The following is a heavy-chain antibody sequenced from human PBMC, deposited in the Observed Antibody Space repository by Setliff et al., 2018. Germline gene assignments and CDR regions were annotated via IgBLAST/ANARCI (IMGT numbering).Heavy chain of an antibody. CDR1: GGTFSSYG. Sequence: ASVKVSCKASGGTFSSYGISWVRQAPGQGLEWLGGTIPNFGTTNYAQKLQGRVTMTTDTSTSTAYMELRSLRSDDTAVYYCARDLDYQYYYETSGRDAFDIWGLGTMVTVSS. V-gene: IGHV1-18*01. J-gene: IGHJ3*02. CDR3: ARDLDYQYYYETSGRDAFDI. D-gene: IGHD3-22*01. CDR2: TIPNFGTT.